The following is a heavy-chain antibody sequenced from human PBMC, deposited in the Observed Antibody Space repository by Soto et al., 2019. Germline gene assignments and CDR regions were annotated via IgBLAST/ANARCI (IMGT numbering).Heavy chain of an antibody. CDR2: IYWDGDK. D-gene: IGHD1-20*01. CDR3: AHRLRYTGNWDVGWFDP. Sequence: SGPTLVNPTQTLTLTCTFSGFSLSTSGVGVGWIRQPPGKALEWLALIYWDGDKRYNPSLRSRLTITKDTSKNQVVLTMTNMDPLDTATYYCAHRLRYTGNWDVGWFDPWGQGTLVTVSS. CDR1: GFSLSTSGVG. V-gene: IGHV2-5*02. J-gene: IGHJ5*02.